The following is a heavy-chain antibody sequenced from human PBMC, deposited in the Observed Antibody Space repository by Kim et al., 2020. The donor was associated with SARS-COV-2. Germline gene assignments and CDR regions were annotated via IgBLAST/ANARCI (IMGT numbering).Heavy chain of an antibody. V-gene: IGHV4-39*07. Sequence: SETLSLTCNVSGGSISRSSFYWGWIRQPPGKGLEWIGSIYYSGSTYYNPSLKSRVTISVDTSKNQFSLKLSSVTAADTAVYYCVRDPRYIVVVPAAITNWFDPWGQGTLVTVSS. J-gene: IGHJ5*02. CDR2: IYYSGST. D-gene: IGHD2-2*01. CDR3: VRDPRYIVVVPAAITNWFDP. CDR1: GGSISRSSFY.